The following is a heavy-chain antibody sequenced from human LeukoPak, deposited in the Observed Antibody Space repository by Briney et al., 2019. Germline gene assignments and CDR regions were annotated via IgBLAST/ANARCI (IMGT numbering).Heavy chain of an antibody. J-gene: IGHJ4*02. Sequence: ASVKVSCKASGYTFTSYDINWVRQATGQGLEWMGIINPSGGSTSYAQKFQGRVTMTRDTSTSTVYMELSSLRSEDTAVYYCARDMGSKVTRGPDYWGQGTLVTVSS. CDR3: ARDMGSKVTRGPDY. CDR1: GYTFTSYD. CDR2: INPSGGST. D-gene: IGHD5-18*01. V-gene: IGHV1-46*01.